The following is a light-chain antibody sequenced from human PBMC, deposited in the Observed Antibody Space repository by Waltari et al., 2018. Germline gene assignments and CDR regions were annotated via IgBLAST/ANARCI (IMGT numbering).Light chain of an antibody. CDR1: SSDVGGYNP. CDR3: GSYSKTSTLVV. CDR2: VVS. V-gene: IGLV2-14*03. J-gene: IGLJ2*01. Sequence: QSALTQPASVSGSPGQSITISCAGTSSDVGGYNPVACHHPHPGKAPKLFIFVVSNRPSGVSNRFSGSKSANTSSLTISGLQAEDEAHYYCGSYSKTSTLVVFGGGTKLTVL.